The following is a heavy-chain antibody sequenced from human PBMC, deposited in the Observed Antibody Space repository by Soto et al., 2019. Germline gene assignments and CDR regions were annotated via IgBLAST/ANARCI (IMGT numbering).Heavy chain of an antibody. V-gene: IGHV6-1*01. CDR1: GDSVSSNSAA. D-gene: IGHD6-13*01. J-gene: IGHJ4*02. CDR2: TYYRSKWYN. CDR3: ARGGGSGWYSSSWYYFDY. Sequence: KQSQTLSLTCAISGDSVSSNSAAWNWIRQSPSRGLEWLGRTYYRSKWYNDYAVSVKSRITINPDTSKNQFSLQLNSVTPEDTAVYYCARGGGSGWYSSSWYYFDYWGQGTLVTVSS.